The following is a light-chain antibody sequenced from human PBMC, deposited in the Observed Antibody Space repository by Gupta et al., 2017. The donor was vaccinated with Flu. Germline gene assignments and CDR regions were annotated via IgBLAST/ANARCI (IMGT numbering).Light chain of an antibody. V-gene: IGKV4-1*01. J-gene: IGKJ5*01. Sequence: DIVMTQSPDSLAVPLGERATISCKSSQSLLYSSNNKNYLAWYQQRPGQPPKLLISWASTRESGVPDRFSGSGSGTDFTLTISSLQAEDVAVYYCQQYYSTPVTFGQGTRLEIK. CDR3: QQYYSTPVT. CDR2: WAS. CDR1: QSLLYSSNNKNY.